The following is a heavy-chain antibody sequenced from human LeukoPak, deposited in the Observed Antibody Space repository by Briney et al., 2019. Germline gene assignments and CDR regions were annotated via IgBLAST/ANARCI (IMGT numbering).Heavy chain of an antibody. CDR3: ARDAVGAKCFDI. J-gene: IGHJ3*02. V-gene: IGHV1-18*01. CDR2: GSTLNDNR. D-gene: IGHD1-26*01. Sequence: ASVKVSCKASGYIFTDYGINWVRQAPGQGLEWMGWGSTLNDNRYYGQRFQGRVTMTTDPSTTTVYMELSSLRSDDTAVYYCARDAVGAKCFDIWGQGTKVTVSS. CDR1: GYIFTDYG.